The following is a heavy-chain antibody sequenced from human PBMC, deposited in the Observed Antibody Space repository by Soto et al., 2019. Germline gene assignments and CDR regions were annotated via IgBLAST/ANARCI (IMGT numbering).Heavy chain of an antibody. CDR1: GGSFSGYY. CDR3: AICQVGATVYDY. CDR2: INHSGST. D-gene: IGHD1-26*01. Sequence: QVQLQQWGAGLLKPSETLSLTCAVYGGSFSGYYWSWIRQPPGKGLEWIGEINHSGSTNYNPSLKSRVTISVDTSKNQFSLKLSSVTAADTAVYYCAICQVGATVYDYWGQGTLVTVSS. V-gene: IGHV4-34*01. J-gene: IGHJ4*02.